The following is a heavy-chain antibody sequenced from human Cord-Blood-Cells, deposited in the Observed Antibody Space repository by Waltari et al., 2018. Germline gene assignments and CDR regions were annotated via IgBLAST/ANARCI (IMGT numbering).Heavy chain of an antibody. J-gene: IGHJ4*02. Sequence: YGGSFSGYYWSWIRQPPGKGLEWIGEINHSGSTNYNPSLKSRVTISVDTSKNQFSLKLSSVTAADTAVYYCARGTDWADYWGQGTLVTVSS. CDR1: GGSFSGYY. D-gene: IGHD3-9*01. V-gene: IGHV4-34*01. CDR3: ARGTDWADY. CDR2: INHSGST.